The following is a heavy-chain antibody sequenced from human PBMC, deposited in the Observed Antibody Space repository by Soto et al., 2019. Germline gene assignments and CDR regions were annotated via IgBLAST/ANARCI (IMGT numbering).Heavy chain of an antibody. V-gene: IGHV4-34*01. CDR3: ARGGNFRRWLQSPRYFDY. CDR2: INHSGST. CDR1: GGSFSGYY. Sequence: SETLSLTCAVYGGSFSGYYWSWIRQPPGKGLEWIGEINHSGSTNYNPSLKSRVTISVDTSKNQFSLKLSSVTAADTAVYYCARGGNFRRWLQSPRYFDYWGQGTMVTVSS. D-gene: IGHD5-12*01. J-gene: IGHJ4*02.